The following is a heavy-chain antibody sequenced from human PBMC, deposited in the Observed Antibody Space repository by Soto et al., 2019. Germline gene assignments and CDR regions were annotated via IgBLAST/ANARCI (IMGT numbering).Heavy chain of an antibody. J-gene: IGHJ4*02. CDR1: GYSFTSYY. D-gene: IGHD1-1*01. V-gene: IGHV1-2*02. CDR3: ARDRSPLERHVDY. Sequence: GESLKISCKGSGYSFTSYYIHWVRQAPGQGLKWMGWINPNSGGTNYAQKFQGRVTMTRDTSISTAYMELSRLRSDDTAVYYCARDRSPLERHVDYWGQGTLVTVSS. CDR2: INPNSGGT.